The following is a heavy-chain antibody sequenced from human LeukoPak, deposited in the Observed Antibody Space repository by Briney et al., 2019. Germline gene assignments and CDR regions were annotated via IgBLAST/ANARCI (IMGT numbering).Heavy chain of an antibody. V-gene: IGHV3-30-3*01. CDR2: ISYDGSNK. CDR1: GFTFSSYT. J-gene: IGHJ4*02. CDR3: ARGSSSSWYVEYYFDY. D-gene: IGHD6-13*01. Sequence: GGSLRLSCAASGFTFSSYTMHWVRQAPGKGLEWVAVISYDGSNKYYADSVKGRFTISRDNSKNTLYLQMNSLRAEDTAVYYCARGSSSSWYVEYYFDYWGQGTLVTVSS.